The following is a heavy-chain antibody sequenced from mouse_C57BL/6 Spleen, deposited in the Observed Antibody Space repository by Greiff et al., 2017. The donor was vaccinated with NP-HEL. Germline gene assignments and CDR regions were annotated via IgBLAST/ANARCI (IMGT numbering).Heavy chain of an antibody. D-gene: IGHD2-5*01. Sequence: QVQLQQSGPELVKPGASVKISCKASGYAFSSSWMNWVKQRPGKGLEWIGRIYPGDGDTNYNGKFKGKATLTADKSSSTAYMQLSSLTSEDSAVYFCARCPYSNYYFDYWGQGTTLTVSS. CDR1: GYAFSSSW. CDR3: ARCPYSNYYFDY. V-gene: IGHV1-82*01. CDR2: IYPGDGDT. J-gene: IGHJ2*01.